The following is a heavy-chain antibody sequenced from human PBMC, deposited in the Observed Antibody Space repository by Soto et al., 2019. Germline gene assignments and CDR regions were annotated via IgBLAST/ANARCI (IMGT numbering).Heavy chain of an antibody. V-gene: IGHV3-9*01. J-gene: IGHJ4*01. D-gene: IGHD6-19*01. CDR1: GFTFDDYA. CDR2: ISWNSGRI. Sequence: EVQLVESGGGLVQPGRSLRLACAASGFTFDDYAMHWVRQGPGKGLEWVSGISWNSGRIDYADSVKGRFTISRDNAKKSLYLQMNSLRGEDTDLYYCAKDIREYGSGWAYFDNWGHGPLVTVSS. CDR3: AKDIREYGSGWAYFDN.